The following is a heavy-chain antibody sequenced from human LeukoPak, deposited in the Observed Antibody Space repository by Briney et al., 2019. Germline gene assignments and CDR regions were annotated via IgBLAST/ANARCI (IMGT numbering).Heavy chain of an antibody. D-gene: IGHD6-19*01. V-gene: IGHV3-23*01. CDR2: ISGGGETT. Sequence: GGSLRLSRAASGFTFSNSALSWVRQAPGKGLEWVSAISGGGETTDYADSVKGRFTISRENSKNTLYLQMNSLRADDSAVYYCAKGSTSSGWGDWGQGTPVAVSS. CDR1: GFTFSNSA. CDR3: AKGSTSSGWGD. J-gene: IGHJ4*02.